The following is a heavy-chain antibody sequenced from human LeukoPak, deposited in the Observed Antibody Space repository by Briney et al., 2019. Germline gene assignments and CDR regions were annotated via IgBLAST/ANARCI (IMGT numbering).Heavy chain of an antibody. J-gene: IGHJ3*02. Sequence: GGSLRLSCAASGFTFDEYAMDWVRQPPGKGLEWVSGISWNSDKIGYADSVKGRFTISRDNAKNSLYLQMNSLRDEDTALYYCAKEVLITMVRGSAFDIWGQGTMVTVSS. V-gene: IGHV3-9*01. CDR3: AKEVLITMVRGSAFDI. CDR2: ISWNSDKI. D-gene: IGHD3-10*01. CDR1: GFTFDEYA.